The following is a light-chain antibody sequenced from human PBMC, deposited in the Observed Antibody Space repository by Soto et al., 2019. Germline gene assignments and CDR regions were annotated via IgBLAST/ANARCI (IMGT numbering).Light chain of an antibody. Sequence: QSALTQPASVSGSPGQSITISCTGTSSDVGGYNYVSWYQQHPDKAPKLMIYDVSNRPSGVSNRFSGSKSGNTASLTISALQAEDETDYDCCSYTSHNTYVCGPGTKLTVL. CDR1: SSDVGGYNY. J-gene: IGLJ1*01. CDR3: CSYTSHNTYV. CDR2: DVS. V-gene: IGLV2-14*01.